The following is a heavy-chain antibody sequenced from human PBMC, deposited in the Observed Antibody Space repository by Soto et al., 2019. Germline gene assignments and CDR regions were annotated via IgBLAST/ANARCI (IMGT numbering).Heavy chain of an antibody. CDR2: IYHSGST. CDR3: AGMSRGYCSSTSCYESYYYYYGMGV. V-gene: IGHV4-30-2*01. CDR1: GGSISSGGYS. J-gene: IGHJ6*02. D-gene: IGHD2-2*01. Sequence: SETLSLTCAVPGGSISSGGYSWSWIRQPPGKGLEWIGYIYHSGSTYYNPSLKSRVTISVDRSKNQFSLKLSSVTAADTAVYYCAGMSRGYCSSTSCYESYYYYYGMGVWGQGTTVTVSS.